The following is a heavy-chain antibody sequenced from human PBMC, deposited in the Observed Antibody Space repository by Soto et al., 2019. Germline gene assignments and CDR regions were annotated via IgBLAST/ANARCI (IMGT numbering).Heavy chain of an antibody. D-gene: IGHD3-22*01. V-gene: IGHV1-18*04. CDR2: ISAYNGNT. CDR1: GYTFTSYG. J-gene: IGHJ4*02. Sequence: QVQLVQSGAEVKKPGASVKVSCKASGYTFTSYGISWVRQAPGQGLEWMGWISAYNGNTNYAQKRQGRVTMTTDTSTSTAYRELRSLRSDDTAVYYCARVSSTYYYDSSGYLHYWGQGTLVTVSS. CDR3: ARVSSTYYYDSSGYLHY.